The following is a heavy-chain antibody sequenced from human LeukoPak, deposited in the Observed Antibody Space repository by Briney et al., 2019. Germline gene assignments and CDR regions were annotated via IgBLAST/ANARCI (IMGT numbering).Heavy chain of an antibody. J-gene: IGHJ5*02. CDR3: ARDPGPWFGELPGWFDP. V-gene: IGHV1-69*04. Sequence: SVKVSCKASGGTFSSHAISWVRQAPGQGLEWMGRIIPILGIANYAQKFQGRVTITADKSTSTAYMELSSLRSEDTAVYYCARDPGPWFGELPGWFDPWGQGTLVTVSS. CDR1: GGTFSSHA. CDR2: IIPILGIA. D-gene: IGHD3-10*01.